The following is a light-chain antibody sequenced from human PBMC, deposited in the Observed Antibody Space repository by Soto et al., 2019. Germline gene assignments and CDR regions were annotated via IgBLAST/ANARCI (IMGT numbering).Light chain of an antibody. CDR3: SSYRSDSTLV. J-gene: IGLJ2*01. CDR1: SSDVGGSSY. CDR2: DVN. Sequence: QSALTQPASVSGSPGQSITISCTGTSSDVGGSSYVSWYQQHPGKAPKLMIYDVNDRPSVISNRFSGSKSGNTASLTISGLQAEDEADYYCSSYRSDSTLVFGGGTKLTVL. V-gene: IGLV2-14*01.